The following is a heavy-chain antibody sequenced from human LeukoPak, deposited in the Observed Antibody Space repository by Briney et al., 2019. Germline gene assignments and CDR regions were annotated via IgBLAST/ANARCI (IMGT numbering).Heavy chain of an antibody. CDR3: ARDLGATWGSDY. D-gene: IGHD7-27*01. V-gene: IGHV1-2*06. CDR1: RYTFTGYY. CDR2: INPNSGGA. J-gene: IGHJ4*02. Sequence: ASVKVSCKASRYTFTGYYMHWVRQAPGQGLEWMGRINPNSGGANYAQKFQGRVTMTRDTFICTAYLELSSLRSDDTAVYYCARDLGATWGSDYWGQGTLVTVSS.